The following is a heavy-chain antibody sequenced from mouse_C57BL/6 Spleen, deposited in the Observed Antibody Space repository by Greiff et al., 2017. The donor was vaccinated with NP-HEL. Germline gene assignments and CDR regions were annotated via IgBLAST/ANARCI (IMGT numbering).Heavy chain of an antibody. D-gene: IGHD2-4*01. CDR1: GYTFTSYW. CDR3: ARFPYDYEGAWFAY. CDR2: IYPGNSDT. Sequence: VQLQQSGTVLARPGASVKMSCKTSGYTFTSYWMHWVKQRPGQGLEWIGAIYPGNSDTSYNQKFKGKAKLTAVTSASTAYMELSSLTNEDSAVYYCARFPYDYEGAWFAYWGQGTLVTVSA. V-gene: IGHV1-5*01. J-gene: IGHJ3*01.